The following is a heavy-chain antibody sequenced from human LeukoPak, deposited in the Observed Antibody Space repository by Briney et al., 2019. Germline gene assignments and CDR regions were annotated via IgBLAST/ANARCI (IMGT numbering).Heavy chain of an antibody. CDR1: GGSISSSSYY. J-gene: IGHJ6*03. Sequence: PSETLSLTCTVSGGSISSSSYYWGWIRQPPGKGLEWIGSIYHSGSTYYNPSLKSRVTIAVETSKNQFSLKLSSVTAADKAVHYCARVGKRQSRRRDYYYYMDVWGKGTTVTVSS. CDR2: IYHSGST. D-gene: IGHD1-1*01. V-gene: IGHV4-39*07. CDR3: ARVGKRQSRRRDYYYYMDV.